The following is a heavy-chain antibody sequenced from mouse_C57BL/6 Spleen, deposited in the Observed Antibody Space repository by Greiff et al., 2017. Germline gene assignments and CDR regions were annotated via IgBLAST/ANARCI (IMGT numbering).Heavy chain of an antibody. J-gene: IGHJ2*01. CDR3: ARSVGAYYFDY. V-gene: IGHV1-76*01. D-gene: IGHD1-1*02. CDR1: GYTFTDYY. Sequence: QVQLQQSGPVLVRPGASVKLSCKASGYTFTDYYINWVKQRPGQGLEWIARIYPGSGNTYYNEKFKGKATLTADKSSSTAYMQLSSLTSEDSAVYFCARSVGAYYFDYWGQGTTLTVSS. CDR2: IYPGSGNT.